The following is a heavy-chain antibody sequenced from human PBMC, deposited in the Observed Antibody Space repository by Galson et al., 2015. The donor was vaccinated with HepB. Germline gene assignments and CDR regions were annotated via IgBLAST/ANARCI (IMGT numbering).Heavy chain of an antibody. V-gene: IGHV3-23*01. Sequence: SLRLSCAASAFTFSSYAMTWVRQAPGKGLEWVSTIGGSGGRTSYADSVKGRFTISRDNSKNTLYLQMNSLRAEDTAVYFCAKDLTVFGVVITPRAFDIWGQGTMVTVSS. D-gene: IGHD3-3*01. J-gene: IGHJ3*02. CDR2: IGGSGGRT. CDR1: AFTFSSYA. CDR3: AKDLTVFGVVITPRAFDI.